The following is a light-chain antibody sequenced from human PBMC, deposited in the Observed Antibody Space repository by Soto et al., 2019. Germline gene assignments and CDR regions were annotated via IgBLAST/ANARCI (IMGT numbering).Light chain of an antibody. Sequence: QPVLTQSPSASASLGASVKLTCTLSRGHSNYAIAWHQQQPEKGPRYLMKINSDGSHSKGDGIPDRFSGSRSGAERYLTISSLRSEDEADYYCQTWGPGIVEFGGGTKLTVL. V-gene: IGLV4-69*01. J-gene: IGLJ2*01. CDR3: QTWGPGIVE. CDR1: RGHSNYA. CDR2: INSDGSH.